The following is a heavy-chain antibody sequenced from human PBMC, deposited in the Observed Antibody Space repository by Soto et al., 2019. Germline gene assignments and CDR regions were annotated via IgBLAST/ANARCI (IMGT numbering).Heavy chain of an antibody. D-gene: IGHD4-17*01. J-gene: IGHJ3*02. Sequence: EVQLLESGGGLVQPGGSLRLSCAASGFTFSSYAMSWVRQAPGKGLGWVSAISGSGGSTYYADSVKGRFTISRDNSKNTLYLQMNSLRAEDTAVYYCAKDRGDYINAFDIWGQGTMVTVSS. CDR3: AKDRGDYINAFDI. CDR1: GFTFSSYA. CDR2: ISGSGGST. V-gene: IGHV3-23*01.